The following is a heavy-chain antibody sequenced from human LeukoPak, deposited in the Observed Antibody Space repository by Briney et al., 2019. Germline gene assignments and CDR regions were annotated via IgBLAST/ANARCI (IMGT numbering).Heavy chain of an antibody. D-gene: IGHD1-26*01. V-gene: IGHV4-34*08. CDR3: NVGGSYTGYVGTDHDY. Sequence: PGGSLRLSCAASGFTFSTYWMTWVRQAPGKGLEWIGEINHSGSTNYNPSLKSRVTISVDTSKNQFSLKMSSVTAADTAVYYCNVGGSYTGYVGTDHDYWGQGTLVTVSS. CDR1: GFTFSTYW. J-gene: IGHJ4*02. CDR2: INHSGST.